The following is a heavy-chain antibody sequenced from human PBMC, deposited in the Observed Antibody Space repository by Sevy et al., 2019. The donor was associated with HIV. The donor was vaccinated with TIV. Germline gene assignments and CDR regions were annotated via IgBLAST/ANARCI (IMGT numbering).Heavy chain of an antibody. CDR2: ISYDGSNK. V-gene: IGHV3-30*04. CDR3: ARDGSSSVLDY. D-gene: IGHD6-6*01. CDR1: GFTFSSYA. J-gene: IGHJ4*02. Sequence: GGSLRLSCAASGFTFSSYAMHWVRRAPGKGLEWVAVISYDGSNKYYADSVKGRFTISRDNSKNTLYLQMNSLRAEDTAVYYCARDGSSSVLDYWGQGTLVTVSS.